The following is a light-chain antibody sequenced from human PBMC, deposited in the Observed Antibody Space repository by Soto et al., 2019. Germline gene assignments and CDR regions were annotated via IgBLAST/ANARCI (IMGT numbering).Light chain of an antibody. CDR2: AAS. V-gene: IGKV1-39*01. J-gene: IGKJ2*02. CDR1: QSISTY. CDR3: QQSYSSPCT. Sequence: DIQLTQSPSSLSASVGDRVTITCRASQSISTYLNWYQQKPGKAPKLLIYAASSLQSGVPSRFSGSGSGTDFTLTIRSLQPEDFATYFCQQSYSSPCTFGQGTKLEI.